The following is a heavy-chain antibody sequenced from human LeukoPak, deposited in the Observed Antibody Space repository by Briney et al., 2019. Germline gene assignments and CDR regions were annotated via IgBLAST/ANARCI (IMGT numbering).Heavy chain of an antibody. Sequence: SETLSLTCTVSGGSIRSSYYYWGWIRQPPGKGLEWIGSIYDSGSTYYNPSLKSRVTISVDTSKNQFSLKLSSVTAADTAVYYCARGSRRVVITPLDYWGQGTLVTVSS. D-gene: IGHD3-22*01. CDR3: ARGSRRVVITPLDY. V-gene: IGHV4-39*01. CDR2: IYDSGST. J-gene: IGHJ4*02. CDR1: GGSIRSSYYY.